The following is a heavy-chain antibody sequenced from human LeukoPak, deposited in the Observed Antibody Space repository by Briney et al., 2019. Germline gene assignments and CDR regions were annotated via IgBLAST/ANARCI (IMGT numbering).Heavy chain of an antibody. CDR3: ARDKVGHDFWSGYSDF. J-gene: IGHJ4*02. CDR1: GFTFVSHA. V-gene: IGHV3-21*06. CDR2: ISRNSLYM. Sequence: PGGSLRLSCVASGFTFVSHAMNWVRQAPGKGLEWVSSISRNSLYMYYADSLKGRFTISRDNAKNSLYLQMDSLRAEDTAVYYWARDKVGHDFWSGYSDFWGQGTLVTVSS. D-gene: IGHD3-3*01.